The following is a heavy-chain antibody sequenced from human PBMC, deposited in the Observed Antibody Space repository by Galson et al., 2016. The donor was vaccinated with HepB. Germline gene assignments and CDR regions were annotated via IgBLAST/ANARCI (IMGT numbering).Heavy chain of an antibody. D-gene: IGHD3-3*01. V-gene: IGHV4-61*01. Sequence: SETLSLTCTVSGDSVNSETSYWSWIRQSPGKGLEWIGYIHYTGSTNYSPSLRSRVTMSVDTSKTQFSLNLTSVTAADTAVYYCAKDPTGGDLTIFGGLDYWGQGTLVTVSS. CDR3: AKDPTGGDLTIFGGLDY. J-gene: IGHJ4*02. CDR2: IHYTGST. CDR1: GDSVNSETSY.